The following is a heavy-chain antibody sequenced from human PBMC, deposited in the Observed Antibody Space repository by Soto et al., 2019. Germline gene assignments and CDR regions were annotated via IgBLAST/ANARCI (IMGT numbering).Heavy chain of an antibody. CDR2: ISSSSSYI. CDR1: GVTFSSYS. J-gene: IGHJ4*02. V-gene: IGHV3-21*01. D-gene: IGHD5-12*01. CDR3: ASDPGLRFLDD. Sequence: GGSLRLSCAASGVTFSSYSMNWVRQAPGKGLEWVSSISSSSSYIYYADSVKGRFTISRDNAKNSLYLQMNSLRAEDTAVYYGASDPGLRFLDDWGQGTLVTVAS.